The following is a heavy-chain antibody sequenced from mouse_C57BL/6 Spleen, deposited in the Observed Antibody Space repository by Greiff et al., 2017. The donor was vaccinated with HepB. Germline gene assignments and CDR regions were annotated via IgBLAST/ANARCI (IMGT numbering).Heavy chain of an antibody. Sequence: QVQLQQPGAELVRPGSSVKLSCKASGYTFTSYWMHWVKQRPIQGLEWIGNIDPSDSDTHYNQKFKDKATLTVDKSSSTAYMQLSSLTSEDSAVYYCARAPHFAYGGQGTLVTVAA. CDR2: IDPSDSDT. CDR3: ARAPHFAY. J-gene: IGHJ3*01. CDR1: GYTFTSYW. V-gene: IGHV1-52*01.